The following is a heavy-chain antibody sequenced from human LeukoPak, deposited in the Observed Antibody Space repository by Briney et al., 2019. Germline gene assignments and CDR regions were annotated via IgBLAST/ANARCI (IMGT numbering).Heavy chain of an antibody. D-gene: IGHD3-3*01. CDR2: IQYDGSNK. Sequence: PGGSLRLSCAASGFTFSDYGMHWVRQAPGKGLQWVAFIQYDGSNKYYADSVKGRFTISRDNSKNTLYLQMNSLRAEDTAVYYCARARERFSYYYMDVWGKGTTVTVSS. J-gene: IGHJ6*03. V-gene: IGHV3-30*02. CDR3: ARARERFSYYYMDV. CDR1: GFTFSDYG.